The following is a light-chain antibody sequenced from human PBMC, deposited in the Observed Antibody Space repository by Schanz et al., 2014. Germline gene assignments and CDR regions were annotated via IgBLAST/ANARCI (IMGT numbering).Light chain of an antibody. Sequence: QSVLTQPASVSGSPGQSITISCTGTSSDVGGYNYVSWYQQHPGKAPKLMIYDVSDRPSGVSNRFSGSKSGNTASLTISGLQAEDEADYYCSAYVKGRKFVAFGGGTKVTVL. J-gene: IGLJ2*01. CDR2: DVS. CDR3: SAYVKGRKFVA. V-gene: IGLV2-14*03. CDR1: SSDVGGYNY.